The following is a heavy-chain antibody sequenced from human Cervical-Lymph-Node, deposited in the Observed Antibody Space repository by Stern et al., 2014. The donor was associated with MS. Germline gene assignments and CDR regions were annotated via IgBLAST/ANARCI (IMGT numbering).Heavy chain of an antibody. J-gene: IGHJ4*02. CDR1: GGSISSAEYY. CDR2: IHNSGPT. V-gene: IGHV4-30-4*01. CDR3: SRDADGYSLVFGY. Sequence: VQLVESGPGLVKPSQTLSLTCAVSGGSISSAEYYWSWIRQSPGKGLEGIGYIHNSGPTYYNPSLKSRVTISVDTSKNQFSLKLRSVTAADTAVYYCSRDADGYSLVFGYWGRGTLVTVSS. D-gene: IGHD5-24*01.